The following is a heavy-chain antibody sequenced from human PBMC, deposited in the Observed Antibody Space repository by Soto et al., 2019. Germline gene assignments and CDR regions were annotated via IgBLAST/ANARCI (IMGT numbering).Heavy chain of an antibody. J-gene: IGHJ5*02. V-gene: IGHV5-51*01. CDR3: ARRSYSYQFDP. CDR1: GYSFTSYW. CDR2: IYPADSDT. Sequence: GESLRISCKGSGYSFTSYWIGWVRQMPGKGLEWMGIIYPADSDTRYSPSFQGQVTISADKSISTAYLQWSSLKASDTAMYYCARRSYSYQFDPWGQGTLVTVSS. D-gene: IGHD2-15*01.